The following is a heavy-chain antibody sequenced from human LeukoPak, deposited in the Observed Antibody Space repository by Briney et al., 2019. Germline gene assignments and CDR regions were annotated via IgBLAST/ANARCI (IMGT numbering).Heavy chain of an antibody. V-gene: IGHV3-11*05. Sequence: GGSLRLSCAASGFTFSDYYMSWIRQAPGKGLEWIAYITSSSSDTNYADSVKGRFTISRDNAKKSLYLQMNSLRAEDTAVYYCARDYDILTGYFRGGFDYWGQGTLVTVSS. CDR3: ARDYDILTGYFRGGFDY. CDR2: ITSSSSDT. D-gene: IGHD3-9*01. CDR1: GFTFSDYY. J-gene: IGHJ4*02.